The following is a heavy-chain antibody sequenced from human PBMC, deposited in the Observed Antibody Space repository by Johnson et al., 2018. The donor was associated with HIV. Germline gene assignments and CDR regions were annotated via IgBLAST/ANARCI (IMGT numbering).Heavy chain of an antibody. CDR1: GFTFSSYA. CDR3: ASWGVGSSWNHDAFDI. CDR2: ISYDGSNK. D-gene: IGHD6-13*01. Sequence: QEQLVESGGGVVRPGRSLRLSCAASGFTFSSYAMHWVRQAPGKGLEWVAVISYDGSNKYYADSVKGRFTISRDNSKNTLYLQMNSLRAEDTAVYYCASWGVGSSWNHDAFDIWGQGTMVTVSS. J-gene: IGHJ3*02. V-gene: IGHV3-30-3*01.